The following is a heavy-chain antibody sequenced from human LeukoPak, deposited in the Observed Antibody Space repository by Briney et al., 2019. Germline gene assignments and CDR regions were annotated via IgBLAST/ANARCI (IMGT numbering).Heavy chain of an antibody. Sequence: ASVKVSFKASGYTFTGYYMHWVRQPPGQGLEWMGWINPNGGGTDYAYKLQGRVTMARDTSISTAYMEQSSLTSDDTAVYYCSRGRADGYSRCDFGDYWGQGTLVTVSS. CDR2: INPNGGGT. D-gene: IGHD5-12*01. V-gene: IGHV1-2*02. J-gene: IGHJ4*02. CDR1: GYTFTGYY. CDR3: SRGRADGYSRCDFGDY.